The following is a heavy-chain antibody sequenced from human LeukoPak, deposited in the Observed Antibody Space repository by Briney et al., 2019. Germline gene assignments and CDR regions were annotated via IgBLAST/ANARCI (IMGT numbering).Heavy chain of an antibody. D-gene: IGHD3-10*01. CDR2: IYYSGST. CDR1: GGSISSGGYS. CDR3: ARVMVRGVIINLDDAFDI. V-gene: IGHV4-30-4*07. J-gene: IGHJ3*02. Sequence: SETLSLTCAVSGGSISSGGYSWSWIRQPPGKGLEWIGYIYYSGSTYYNPSLKSRVTISVDTSKNQFSLKLSSVTAADTAVYYCARVMVRGVIINLDDAFDIWGQGTMVTVSS.